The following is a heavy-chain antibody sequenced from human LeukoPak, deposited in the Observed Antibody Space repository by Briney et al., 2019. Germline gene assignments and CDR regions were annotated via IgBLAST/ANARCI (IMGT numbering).Heavy chain of an antibody. D-gene: IGHD6-6*01. V-gene: IGHV4-39*07. Sequence: SETLSLTCTVSGGSISSSSYYWGWIRQPPGKGLEWIGSIYYSGSTYYNPSLKSRVTISVDTSKNQFSLKLSSVTAADTAVYYCARILSANRYSSSSGVDYWGQGTLVTVSS. CDR1: GGSISSSSYY. J-gene: IGHJ4*02. CDR2: IYYSGST. CDR3: ARILSANRYSSSSGVDY.